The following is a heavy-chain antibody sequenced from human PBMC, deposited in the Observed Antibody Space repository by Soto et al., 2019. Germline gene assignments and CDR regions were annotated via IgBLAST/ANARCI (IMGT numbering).Heavy chain of an antibody. J-gene: IGHJ4*02. CDR3: AKARGGTYNWDFDY. Sequence: EVQLLESGGGLVQPGGSLRLSCAASGFTFNNYAMTWVRQASGEGLEWVSAISGGGTTYYSDSVKGRFTISRDNSKNTLFLQMNSLRAEDTAVYYCAKARGGTYNWDFDYWGQGALVTVSS. V-gene: IGHV3-23*01. D-gene: IGHD1-1*01. CDR1: GFTFNNYA. CDR2: ISGGGTT.